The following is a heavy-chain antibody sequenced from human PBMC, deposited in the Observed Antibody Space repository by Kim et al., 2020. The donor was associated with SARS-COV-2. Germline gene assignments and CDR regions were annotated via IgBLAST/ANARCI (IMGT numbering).Heavy chain of an antibody. J-gene: IGHJ6*02. CDR3: AREVDGMDV. D-gene: IGHD2-15*01. CDR2: NK. V-gene: IGHV3-33*01. Sequence: NKYYADAVKGRFTISRDNSKNTLYLQMTSLRAEDTAVYYCAREVDGMDVWGQGTTVTVSS.